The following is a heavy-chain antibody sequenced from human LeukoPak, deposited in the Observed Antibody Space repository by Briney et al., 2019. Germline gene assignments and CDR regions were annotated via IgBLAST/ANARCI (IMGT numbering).Heavy chain of an antibody. CDR1: GDSISSYY. CDR2: IYYSGST. CDR3: ARSVLGYSYGLHIDY. Sequence: SETLSLTCAVSGDSISSYYWSWIRQPPGKGLECLGNIYYSGSTNYNPSLESRVTISIDTSKNQFSLKLSSLTAADTAVYYCARSVLGYSYGLHIDYWGQGTLVTVSS. D-gene: IGHD5-18*01. J-gene: IGHJ4*02. V-gene: IGHV4-59*01.